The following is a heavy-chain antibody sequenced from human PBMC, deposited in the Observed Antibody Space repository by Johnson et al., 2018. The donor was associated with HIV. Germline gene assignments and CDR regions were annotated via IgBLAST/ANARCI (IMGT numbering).Heavy chain of an antibody. CDR1: GFTFDDYA. CDR2: ISWNSGSI. J-gene: IGHJ3*02. CDR3: AIGPYRKNVDTAMVARGIVFAI. V-gene: IGHV3-9*01. Sequence: VQLVESGGGLVQPGRSLRLSCAASGFTFDDYAMHWVRQAPGKGLEWVSGISWNSGSIGYADSVKGRFTISRDNAKNSLYLQMNSRRAEDTDWYYCAIGPYRKNVDTAMVARGIVFAIWGQGTMVTVSS. D-gene: IGHD5-18*01.